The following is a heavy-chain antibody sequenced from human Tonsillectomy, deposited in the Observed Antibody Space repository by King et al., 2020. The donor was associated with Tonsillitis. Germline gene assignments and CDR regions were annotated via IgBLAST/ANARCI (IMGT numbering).Heavy chain of an antibody. J-gene: IGHJ6*02. CDR1: GGSISSDGYF. V-gene: IGHV4-31*03. D-gene: IGHD1-26*01. CDR3: ARGGSHYGLDV. CDR2: IYFSGDT. Sequence: VQLQESGPGLVKPSQTLSLTCTVSGGSISSDGYFWSWIRQHPGKGLEWIGDIYFSGDTYYNPSLKSRVIISVDTSKNQFSLKLNSVTAAATAVYYCARGGSHYGLDVWGQGTTVIVSS.